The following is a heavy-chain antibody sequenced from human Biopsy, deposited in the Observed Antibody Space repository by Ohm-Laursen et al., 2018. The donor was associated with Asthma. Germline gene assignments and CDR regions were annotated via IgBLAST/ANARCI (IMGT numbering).Heavy chain of an antibody. CDR2: IFSNDEK. CDR1: GFSLRNARMG. D-gene: IGHD3-3*01. V-gene: IGHV2-26*01. J-gene: IGHJ5*01. CDR3: ARVVNYDFRSGYWFDP. Sequence: PTQTLTLTYTVSGFSLRNARMGVTWIRQPPGKALEWLAHIFSNDEKSYSTSLKSRITISKDTAKSQVVLTMSNMDPVDTATYYCARVVNYDFRSGYWFDPWGQGTTVTVSP.